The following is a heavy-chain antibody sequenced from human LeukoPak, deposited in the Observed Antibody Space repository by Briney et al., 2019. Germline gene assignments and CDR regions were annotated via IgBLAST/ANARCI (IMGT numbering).Heavy chain of an antibody. CDR3: VLATILSDDAFDI. CDR2: ISGSGGST. V-gene: IGHV3-23*01. CDR1: GFTFSSYG. D-gene: IGHD5-12*01. Sequence: GGSLRLSCAASGFTFSSYGMSWVRQAPGKGLEWVSAISGSGGSTYYADSVKGRFTTSRDNSKNTLYLQMNSLRAEDTAVYYCVLATILSDDAFDIWGQGTMVTVSS. J-gene: IGHJ3*02.